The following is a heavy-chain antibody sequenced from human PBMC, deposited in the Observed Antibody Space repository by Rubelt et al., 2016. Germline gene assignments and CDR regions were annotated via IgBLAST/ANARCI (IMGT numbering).Heavy chain of an antibody. CDR3: ARNSGWYNLNYYYGMDV. J-gene: IGHJ6*02. V-gene: IGHV7-4-1*02. CDR1: GYTFTTYA. D-gene: IGHD6-19*01. CDR2: INTNTGNP. Sequence: QVQLVQSGPELKNPGASVKVSCKASGYTFTTYAMNWVRQAPGQGLEWMGWINTNTGNPTYAQGFTGRFVFSLDTSVSTAYPQISSLKAEDTAVDYCARNSGWYNLNYYYGMDVWGQGTTVTVSS.